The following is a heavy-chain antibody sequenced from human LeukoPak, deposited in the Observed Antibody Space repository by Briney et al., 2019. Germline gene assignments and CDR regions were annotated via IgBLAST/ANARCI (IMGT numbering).Heavy chain of an antibody. CDR3: AKFWYSSSWSSFDY. D-gene: IGHD6-13*01. Sequence: GGSLRLSCAASGFTFSSYGMHWVRQAPGKGLEWVAFIRYDGSNKYYADSVKGRFTISRDNSKNTLYLQMNSLRAEDTAVYYCAKFWYSSSWSSFDYWGQGTLVTVSS. V-gene: IGHV3-30*02. CDR2: IRYDGSNK. CDR1: GFTFSSYG. J-gene: IGHJ4*02.